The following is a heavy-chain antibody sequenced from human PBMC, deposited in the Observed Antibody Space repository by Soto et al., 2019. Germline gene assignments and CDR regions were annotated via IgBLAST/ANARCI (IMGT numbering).Heavy chain of an antibody. V-gene: IGHV1-3*01. Sequence: ASVKVSCKASGYTFTSYAMHWVRQAPGQRLEWMGWISAGNGNTKYSQKFQGRVTITRDTSASTAYMELSSLRSEDTAVYYCARSIVVVTALDYWGQGTLVTV. J-gene: IGHJ4*02. CDR1: GYTFTSYA. CDR2: ISAGNGNT. CDR3: ARSIVVVTALDY. D-gene: IGHD2-21*02.